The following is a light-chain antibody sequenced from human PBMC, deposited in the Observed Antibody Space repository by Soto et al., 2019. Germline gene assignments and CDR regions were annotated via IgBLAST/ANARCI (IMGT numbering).Light chain of an antibody. CDR3: QHYNSYSEA. J-gene: IGKJ1*01. V-gene: IGKV1-5*03. CDR2: KAS. CDR1: QSISSW. Sequence: GDRVTITCRASQSISSWLAWYQQKPGKAPKLLIYKASTLKSGVPSRFSGSGSGTEFTLTVSSLQPDDFATYYCQHYNSYSEAFGQGTKVDIK.